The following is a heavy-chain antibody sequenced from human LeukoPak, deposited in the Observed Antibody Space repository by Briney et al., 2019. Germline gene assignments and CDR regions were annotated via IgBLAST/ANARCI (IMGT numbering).Heavy chain of an antibody. CDR2: ISSSSSYT. D-gene: IGHD4-17*01. CDR3: ARDYGKYFDY. V-gene: IGHV3-11*05. Sequence: GGSLRLSCAASGFTFDDYGMSWVRQAPGKGLEWVSYISSSSSYTNYADSVKGRFTISRDNAKNSLYLQMNSLRAEDTAVYYCARDYGKYFDYWGQGTLVTVSS. J-gene: IGHJ4*02. CDR1: GFTFDDYG.